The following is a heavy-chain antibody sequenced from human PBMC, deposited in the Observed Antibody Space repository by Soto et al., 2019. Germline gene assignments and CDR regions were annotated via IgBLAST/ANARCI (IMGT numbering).Heavy chain of an antibody. J-gene: IGHJ4*02. CDR2: IFSNDEK. CDR3: ARISHTRTYYYVSGGYYRLDY. Sequence: GSGPTLVNPTETLTLTCSVSGFSLSNGRMGVTWIRQPPGKALEWLAHIFSNDEKSYNASLMSRLTISKDTSKSQVVLTMTNMDPVDTATYYCARISHTRTYYYVSGGYYRLDYWGQGTLVTVSS. CDR1: GFSLSNGRMG. V-gene: IGHV2-26*01. D-gene: IGHD3-10*01.